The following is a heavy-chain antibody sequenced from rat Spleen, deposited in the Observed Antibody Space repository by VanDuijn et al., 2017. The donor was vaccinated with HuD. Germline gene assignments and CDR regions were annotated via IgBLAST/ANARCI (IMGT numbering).Heavy chain of an antibody. Sequence: EVQLVESGGGLVQPGRSLKLSCAASGFTFSDYYLAWVRQAPTKGLDWVSSISSDGGRTYYRDSVKGRFTISRDNAKSSLYLQMDSLRSEDTATYYCTRMMVTLKGPFAYWGQGTLVTVSS. J-gene: IGHJ3*01. CDR2: ISSDGGRT. CDR3: TRMMVTLKGPFAY. CDR1: GFTFSDYY. V-gene: IGHV5-20*01. D-gene: IGHD1-12*03.